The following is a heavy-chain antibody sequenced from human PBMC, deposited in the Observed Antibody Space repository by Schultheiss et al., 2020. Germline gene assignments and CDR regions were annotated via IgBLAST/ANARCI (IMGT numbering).Heavy chain of an antibody. D-gene: IGHD4-23*01. V-gene: IGHV1-8*01. Sequence: ASVKVSCKASGYTFTSYDINWVRQATGQGLEWMGWMNPNSGNTNYAQKFQERVTITRDMSTSTAYMELNSLRAEDTAVYFCARDSIDDYGGNPWSFDLWGRGTLVTVSS. CDR2: MNPNSGNT. CDR1: GYTFTSYD. J-gene: IGHJ2*01. CDR3: ARDSIDDYGGNPWSFDL.